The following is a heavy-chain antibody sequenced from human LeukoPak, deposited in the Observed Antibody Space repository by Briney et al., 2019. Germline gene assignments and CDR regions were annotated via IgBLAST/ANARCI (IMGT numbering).Heavy chain of an antibody. V-gene: IGHV3-30-3*01. CDR2: ISYDGSNK. Sequence: GGSLRLSCAASGFTFSSYAMHWVRQAPGKGLEWVAVISYDGSNKYYADSVKGRFTISRDNSKNTLYLQMNSLRAEDTAVYYCARGELVGGEAGDHFDYWGQGTLVTVSS. CDR3: ARGELVGGEAGDHFDY. CDR1: GFTFSSYA. J-gene: IGHJ4*02. D-gene: IGHD1-26*01.